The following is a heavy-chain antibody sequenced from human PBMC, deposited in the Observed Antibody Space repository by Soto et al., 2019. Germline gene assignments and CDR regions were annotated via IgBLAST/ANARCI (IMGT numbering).Heavy chain of an antibody. V-gene: IGHV3-15*01. CDR2: IKSKTDGGTT. CDR3: TTGLPTVTTPCYYYMEV. D-gene: IGHD4-4*01. J-gene: IGHJ6*03. CDR1: VFTFSNPC. Sequence: PVGPLRHSCPASVFTFSNPCVRWVIQCPVKLLGWVGRIKSKTDGGTTDYAAPVKGRFTISRDDSKNTLYLQINSLKTEDTAVYYCTTGLPTVTTPCYYYMEVWGKGTTVTVSS.